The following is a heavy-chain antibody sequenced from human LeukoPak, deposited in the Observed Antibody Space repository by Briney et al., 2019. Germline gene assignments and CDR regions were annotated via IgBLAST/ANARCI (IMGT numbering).Heavy chain of an antibody. CDR2: SVPFFGIA. D-gene: IGHD2-8*01. V-gene: IGHV1-69*05. Sequence: ASVKVSCKAPGGTFNSYVISWVRQAPGQGLEWMGGSVPFFGIANYAQKFQGRVTLTRDESTSTAYMELNNLRYEDTAVYFCARNGGPYYFDSWGQGTLVTVSS. J-gene: IGHJ4*02. CDR1: GGTFNSYV. CDR3: ARNGGPYYFDS.